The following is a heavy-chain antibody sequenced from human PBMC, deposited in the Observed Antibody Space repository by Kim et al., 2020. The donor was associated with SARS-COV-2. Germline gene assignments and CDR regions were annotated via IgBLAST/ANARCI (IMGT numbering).Heavy chain of an antibody. V-gene: IGHV4-30-2*05. CDR3: ARDTTTVVTPAGYFDY. J-gene: IGHJ4*02. Sequence: SLKSRGTRSVDTSKNQFSRKLSSVTAADTAVYYCARDTTTVVTPAGYFDYWGQGTLVTVSS. D-gene: IGHD2-21*02.